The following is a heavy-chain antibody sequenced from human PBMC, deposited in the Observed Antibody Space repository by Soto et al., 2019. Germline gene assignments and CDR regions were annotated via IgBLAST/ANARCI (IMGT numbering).Heavy chain of an antibody. CDR1: GYTFTSYG. Sequence: ASVKVSCKASGYTFTSYGISWVRQAPGQGLEWMGWISAYNGNTNYAQKLQGRVTMTTDTSTSTAYMELRSLRSDDTAVYYWARVAAAGTWFDPWGQGTLVTVSS. V-gene: IGHV1-18*01. J-gene: IGHJ5*02. CDR3: ARVAAAGTWFDP. D-gene: IGHD6-13*01. CDR2: ISAYNGNT.